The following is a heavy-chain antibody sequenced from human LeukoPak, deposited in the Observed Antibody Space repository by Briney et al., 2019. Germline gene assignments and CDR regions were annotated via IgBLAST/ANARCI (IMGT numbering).Heavy chain of an antibody. V-gene: IGHV3-48*01. D-gene: IGHD4-17*01. CDR1: GFTFSSYS. CDR2: SSSTI. Sequence: GGSLRLSCAASGFTFSSYSMSSSSTIYYADSAKGRFTISRDNAKNSLYLQMNSLRAEDTAVYYCASRHDYGDSDYWGQGTLVTVSS. CDR3: ASRHDYGDSDY. J-gene: IGHJ4*02.